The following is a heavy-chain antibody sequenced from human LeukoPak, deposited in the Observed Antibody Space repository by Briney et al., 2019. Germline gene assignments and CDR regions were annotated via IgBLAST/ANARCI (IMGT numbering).Heavy chain of an antibody. CDR3: ARKYSGRLLFFDY. D-gene: IGHD1-26*01. Sequence: PGGSLRLSCAASGFTFRSYWMSWVRQAPGKGLEWVSNIGRDGRETTYVDSVKGGFSISRDNTNNSQSLQINSLRAVDMAVYYCARKYSGRLLFFDYWGQGILVTVSS. V-gene: IGHV3-7*02. CDR2: IGRDGRET. J-gene: IGHJ4*02. CDR1: GFTFRSYW.